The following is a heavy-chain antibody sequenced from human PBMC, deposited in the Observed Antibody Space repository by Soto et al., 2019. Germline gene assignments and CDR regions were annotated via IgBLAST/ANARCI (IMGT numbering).Heavy chain of an antibody. CDR1: GFTVNNNY. V-gene: IGHV3-66*01. CDR3: ARDREMDV. CDR2: IYSGGST. Sequence: GGSLRLSCAASGFTVNNNYMSWVRQAPGKGLEWVSVIYSGGSTYYADSVMGRFTISRDNSKNTVHLQMNSLRVEDTAVYYCARDREMDVWGQGTTVTVSS. J-gene: IGHJ6*02.